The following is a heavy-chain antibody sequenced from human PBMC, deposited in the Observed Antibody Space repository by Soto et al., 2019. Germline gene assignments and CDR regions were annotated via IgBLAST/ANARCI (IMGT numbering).Heavy chain of an antibody. CDR3: AMVDVYVTPSPQDV. CDR2: INTYNGNT. D-gene: IGHD3-16*01. J-gene: IGHJ6*02. CDR1: GYTFTRYG. Sequence: QVQLVQSGAEVKNPGASVKVSCKASGYTFTRYGIGWARQAPGQGLGWMGWINTYNGNTNYAQNVQGRVTLTTETSTSTAYMELRSLRSNDTAIYYCAMVDVYVTPSPQDVWGQGTTVIVSS. V-gene: IGHV1-18*01.